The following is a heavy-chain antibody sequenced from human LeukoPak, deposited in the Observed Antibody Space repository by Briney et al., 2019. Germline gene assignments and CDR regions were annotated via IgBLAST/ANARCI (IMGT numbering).Heavy chain of an antibody. V-gene: IGHV3-49*04. CDR1: GFTFSNAW. Sequence: GGSLRLSCAASGFTFSNAWMNWVRQAPGKGLEWVGFIRSKAYGGTTEYAASVKGRFTISRDDSKSIAYLQMNSLKTEDTAVYYCTRDLAYYGMDVWGQGTTVTVSS. J-gene: IGHJ6*02. CDR3: TRDLAYYGMDV. CDR2: IRSKAYGGTT.